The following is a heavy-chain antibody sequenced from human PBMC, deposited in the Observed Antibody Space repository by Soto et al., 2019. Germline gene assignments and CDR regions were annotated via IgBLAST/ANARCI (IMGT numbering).Heavy chain of an antibody. V-gene: IGHV3-48*01. CDR3: ARDPLPTGTDYDRPTSVYFDY. Sequence: GGSLRLSCAASGFTFSNDRMTWVRQAPGKGLEWVSYISSSSSTKDYADSVKGRFTISRDNAKNSLYLQMNSLRAEDTAVYYCARDPLPTGTDYDRPTSVYFDYWGQGTLVTVSS. CDR2: ISSSSSTK. CDR1: GFTFSNDR. J-gene: IGHJ4*02. D-gene: IGHD3-22*01.